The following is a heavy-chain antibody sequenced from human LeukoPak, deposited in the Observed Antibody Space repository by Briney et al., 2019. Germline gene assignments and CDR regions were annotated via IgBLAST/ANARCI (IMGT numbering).Heavy chain of an antibody. D-gene: IGHD4-17*01. V-gene: IGHV4-34*01. CDR1: GGSFSGYY. Sequence: SETLSLTCAVYGGSFSGYYWSWIRQPPGKGLEWIEEINHSGSTNYNPSLKSRVTISVDTSKNQFSLKLSSVTAADTAVYYCARGGDYGDHADYWGQGTLVTVSS. CDR3: ARGGDYGDHADY. CDR2: INHSGST. J-gene: IGHJ4*02.